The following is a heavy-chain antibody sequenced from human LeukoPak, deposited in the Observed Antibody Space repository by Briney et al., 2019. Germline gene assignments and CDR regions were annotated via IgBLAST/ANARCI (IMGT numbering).Heavy chain of an antibody. CDR3: ARGVDYGEDY. D-gene: IGHD4/OR15-4a*01. CDR1: GGSISSYY. V-gene: IGHV4-59*01. CDR2: IYYSGST. J-gene: IGHJ4*02. Sequence: SETLPLTCTVSGGSISSYYWSWIRQPPGKGLEWIGYIYYSGSTNYNPSLKSRVTISVDTSKNQFSLKLSSVTAADAAVYYCARGVDYGEDYWGQGTLVTVSS.